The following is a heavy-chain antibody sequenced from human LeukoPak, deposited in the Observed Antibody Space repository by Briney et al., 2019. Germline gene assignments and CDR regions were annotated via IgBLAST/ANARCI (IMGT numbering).Heavy chain of an antibody. Sequence: GASVKVSCKASGYTFTSYDINWVRQATGQGLEWMGWMNPNSGNTGYAQKFQGRVTITRNTSISTAYMELSSLRSEDTAVYYCARDRITMVRGRGYYYYYYMDFWGKGTTVTVSS. CDR1: GYTFTSYD. CDR2: MNPNSGNT. CDR3: ARDRITMVRGRGYYYYYYMDF. V-gene: IGHV1-8*03. J-gene: IGHJ6*03. D-gene: IGHD3-10*01.